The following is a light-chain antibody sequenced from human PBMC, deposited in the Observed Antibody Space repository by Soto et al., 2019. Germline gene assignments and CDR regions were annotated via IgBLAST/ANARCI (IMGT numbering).Light chain of an antibody. CDR2: GVS. CDR1: QSISSY. V-gene: IGKV1-39*01. CDR3: QQSYTTPWT. Sequence: DIQMTQSPSSLSASVGDRVTITCRASQSISSYLNWYQQKPGEAPKLLIYGVSSLQSGVPSRFSGSGSGTDFTLTISTLQPEDFAAYFCQQSYTTPWTFGQGTKVEIK. J-gene: IGKJ1*01.